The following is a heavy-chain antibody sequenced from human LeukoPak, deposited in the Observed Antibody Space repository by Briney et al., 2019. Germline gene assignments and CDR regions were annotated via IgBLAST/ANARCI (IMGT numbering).Heavy chain of an antibody. J-gene: IGHJ4*02. D-gene: IGHD2-21*01. CDR3: ARERPLVRFDY. CDR2: INHSGST. CDR1: GGSISSSSYY. Sequence: PSETLSLTCTVSGGSISSSSYYWGWIRQPPGKGLEWIGEINHSGSTNYNPSLKSRVTISVDTSKNQFSLKLSSVTAADTAVYYCARERPLVRFDYWGQGTLVTVSS. V-gene: IGHV4-39*07.